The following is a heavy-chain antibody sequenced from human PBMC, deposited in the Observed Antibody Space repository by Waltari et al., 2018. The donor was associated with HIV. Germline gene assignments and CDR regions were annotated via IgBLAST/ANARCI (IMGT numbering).Heavy chain of an antibody. CDR2: INHSGTT. J-gene: IGHJ4*01. D-gene: IGHD3-9*01. CDR1: GGSFSGYY. Sequence: QEQLQQWGAGLLKPSETLSLTCAVYGGSFSGYYLNWVRQPPGKGLEWIGEINHSGTTNYNPSLKSRVTMSVDTSKRQFSLKLNSVTAADTAVYFCAYSYLTGSTLHPFWGQGTLVTVS. V-gene: IGHV4-34*01. CDR3: AYSYLTGSTLHPF.